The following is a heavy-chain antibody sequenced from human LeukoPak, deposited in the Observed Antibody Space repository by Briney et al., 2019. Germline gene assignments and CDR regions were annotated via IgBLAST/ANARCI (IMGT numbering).Heavy chain of an antibody. V-gene: IGHV1-69*01. CDR3: ARDPTGITTYPPEDY. Sequence: ASVKVSCKAYWGTFSSYAISWVRRAPAPRLVGVAWTIPIFGTANYAQKFQGRVTITADESTSTAYMELSSLRSEDTAVYYCARDPTGITTYPPEDYWGQGTLVTVSS. D-gene: IGHD1-20*01. CDR1: WGTFSSYA. CDR2: TIPIFGTA. J-gene: IGHJ4*02.